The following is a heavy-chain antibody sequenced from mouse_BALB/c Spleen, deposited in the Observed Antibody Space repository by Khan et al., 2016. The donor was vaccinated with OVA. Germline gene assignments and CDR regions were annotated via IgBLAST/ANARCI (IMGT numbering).Heavy chain of an antibody. CDR2: IAPGCGST. D-gene: IGHD1-1*01. CDR3: ARANYYGSGLCAKCY. CDR1: GYTFTSYW. V-gene: IGHV1S41*01. J-gene: IGHJ4*01. Sequence: DLVMPGAAVTLFCKASGYTFTSYWINWIKQRPGQGLEWIGRIAPGCGSTSYNDMFKVTATLTVYASSSSAYLQLSCLSSADSAVQFSARANYYGSGLCAKCYWGQGTSVTVSA.